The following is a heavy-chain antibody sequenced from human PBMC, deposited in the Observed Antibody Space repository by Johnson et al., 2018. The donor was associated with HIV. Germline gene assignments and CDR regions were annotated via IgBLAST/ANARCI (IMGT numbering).Heavy chain of an antibody. J-gene: IGHJ3*02. CDR1: GFTVNSNY. CDR2: IYSGGRT. Sequence: MLLVESGGGLVQPGGSLRLSCAASGFTVNSNYINWVRQAPGKGLECVSGIYSGGRTYYADSVKGRFTISRDNSKNTLYLQMNSLRAEDTAVYFCVRDRRYYDSSGYRTFDIWGQGTMVTVSS. CDR3: VRDRRYYDSSGYRTFDI. V-gene: IGHV3-66*01. D-gene: IGHD3-22*01.